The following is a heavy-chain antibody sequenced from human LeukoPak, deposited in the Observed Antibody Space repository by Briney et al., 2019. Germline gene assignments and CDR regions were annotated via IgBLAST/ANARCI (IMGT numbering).Heavy chain of an antibody. V-gene: IGHV4-61*01. CDR1: GGSISSSSYY. CDR3: ARDGKMGATGRFDP. CDR2: IYYSGST. D-gene: IGHD1-26*01. Sequence: SETLSLTCTVSGGSISSSSYYWSWIRQPPGKGLEWIGYIYYSGSTNYNPSLKSRVTISVDTSKNQFSLKLSSVTAADTAVYYCARDGKMGATGRFDPWGQGTLVTVSS. J-gene: IGHJ5*02.